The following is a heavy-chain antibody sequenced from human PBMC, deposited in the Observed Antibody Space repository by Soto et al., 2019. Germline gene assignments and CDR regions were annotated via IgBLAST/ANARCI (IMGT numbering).Heavy chain of an antibody. CDR1: GYTFTGYY. CDR2: INPNSGGT. Sequence: GASVKVSCKASGYTFTGYYMHWVRQAPGQGLEWMGWINPNSGGTNYAQKFQGWVTMTRDTSISTAYMELSRLRSDDTAVYYCAREIAVAGIAVDYWGQGTLVTVSS. V-gene: IGHV1-2*04. D-gene: IGHD6-19*01. CDR3: AREIAVAGIAVDY. J-gene: IGHJ4*02.